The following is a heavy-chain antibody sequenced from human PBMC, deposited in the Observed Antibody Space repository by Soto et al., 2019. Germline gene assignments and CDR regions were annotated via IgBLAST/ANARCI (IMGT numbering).Heavy chain of an antibody. CDR3: ARKHYRDYIRWWLDP. V-gene: IGHV1-2*02. D-gene: IGHD4-17*01. CDR1: GYTFTDHH. Sequence: GXSVKVSCQASGYTFTDHHVHWLRRAPVQGFECMGWINPQSGDTKYSQKFQGRVTMTRDTSIDTAYMEVTSLTSDDTATYYCARKHYRDYIRWWLDPWGQGTLVTVSS. J-gene: IGHJ5*02. CDR2: INPQSGDT.